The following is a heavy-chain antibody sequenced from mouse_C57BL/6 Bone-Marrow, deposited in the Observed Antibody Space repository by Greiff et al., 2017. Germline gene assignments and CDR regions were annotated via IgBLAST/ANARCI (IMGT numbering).Heavy chain of an antibody. Sequence: EVKLLESGAELVRPGASVKLSCTASGFNIKDDYMHWVKQRPEQGLEWIGWIDPENGDTEYASKFQGKATITADTSSNTAYLQLSSLTTEDTAVYYCTPYYSLDYWGQGTPLTVSS. J-gene: IGHJ2*01. CDR3: TPYYSLDY. V-gene: IGHV14-4*01. CDR1: GFNIKDDY. D-gene: IGHD2-12*01. CDR2: IDPENGDT.